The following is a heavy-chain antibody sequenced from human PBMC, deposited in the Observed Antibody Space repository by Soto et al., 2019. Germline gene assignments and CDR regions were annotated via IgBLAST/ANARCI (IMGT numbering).Heavy chain of an antibody. V-gene: IGHV4-59*01. J-gene: IGHJ5*02. CDR1: GGSISSYY. CDR2: IYYSGST. CDR3: ARVLITFGGTARFDP. D-gene: IGHD3-16*01. Sequence: QVQLQESGPGLVKPSETLSLTCTVSGGSISSYYWSWLRQPPGKGLESIGYIYYSGSTNYNPSLTGRVTLTVATSKTKFSLKLSMVTAADTAVYCCARVLITFGGTARFDPWGQGTLVTVSS.